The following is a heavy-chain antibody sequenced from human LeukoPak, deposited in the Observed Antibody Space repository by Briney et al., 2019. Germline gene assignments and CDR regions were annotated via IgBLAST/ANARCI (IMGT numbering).Heavy chain of an antibody. V-gene: IGHV4-30-2*01. J-gene: IGHJ4*02. D-gene: IGHD3-22*01. CDR1: GGSISSGGYS. Sequence: PSQTLSLTCAVSGGSISSGGYSWSWIRQPPGKGLEWIGYIYHSGSTYYNPSLKSRVTISVDRSKNQFSLKLSSVTAADTAVYYCARETATMIVDYWGQGTLVTVSS. CDR2: IYHSGST. CDR3: ARETATMIVDY.